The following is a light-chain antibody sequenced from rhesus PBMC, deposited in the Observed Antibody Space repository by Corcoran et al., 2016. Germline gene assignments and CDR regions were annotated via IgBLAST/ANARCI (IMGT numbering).Light chain of an antibody. J-gene: IGKJ1*01. CDR2: GAS. CDR1: QSVSSS. CDR3: LQHSNWPWT. V-gene: IGKV3-24*01. Sequence: EIVMTQSPATLSLSPGERATLSCRASQSVSSSLAWYQQKPGQAPRLLIYGASSSATGIPDRFSGSGSGTDFTLTFSSRGPEGVAVYYCLQHSNWPWTFGQGTKVEIK.